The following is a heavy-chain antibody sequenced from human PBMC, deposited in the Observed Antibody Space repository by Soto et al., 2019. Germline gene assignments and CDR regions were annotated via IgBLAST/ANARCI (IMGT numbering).Heavy chain of an antibody. CDR1: GGSISSSSYY. Sequence: SETLSLTCTVSGGSISSSSYYWGWIRPPPGKGLGWIGSIYYSGSTYYNPSIKSRITISVDTSKNQFSLKLSSVTAADTAVYYCATLDSSGRYYYGMDVWGQGTTVTVSS. V-gene: IGHV4-39*01. D-gene: IGHD3-22*01. CDR3: ATLDSSGRYYYGMDV. CDR2: IYYSGST. J-gene: IGHJ6*02.